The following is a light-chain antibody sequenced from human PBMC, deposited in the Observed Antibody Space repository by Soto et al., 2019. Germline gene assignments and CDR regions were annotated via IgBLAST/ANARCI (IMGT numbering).Light chain of an antibody. J-gene: IGKJ5*01. V-gene: IGKV3D-20*02. CDR2: DTS. CDR1: QSLTNSF. Sequence: ESLMTRSPAPTPVSQGERATLYCRASQSLTNSFIAWYQQKPGQAPRLLIYDTSSRATGIPDRFSGSGSGTDFTLTISRLEPEDFAVFFCQQYGTSGIIFGQGTRLETK. CDR3: QQYGTSGII.